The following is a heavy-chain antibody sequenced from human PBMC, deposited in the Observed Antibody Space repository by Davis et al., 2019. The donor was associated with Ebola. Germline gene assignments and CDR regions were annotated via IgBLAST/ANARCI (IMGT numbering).Heavy chain of an antibody. CDR1: GGTFSSYA. CDR2: IIPILGIA. D-gene: IGHD6-19*01. CDR3: ARGKTVAGTRGLSWFDP. J-gene: IGHJ5*02. Sequence: AASVKVSCKASGGTFSSYAISWVRQAPGQGLEWMGGIIPILGIANYAQKFQGRVTITRDTSASTAYMELTSLRSEDTAVFFCARGKTVAGTRGLSWFDPWGPGTLVTVSS. V-gene: IGHV1-69*10.